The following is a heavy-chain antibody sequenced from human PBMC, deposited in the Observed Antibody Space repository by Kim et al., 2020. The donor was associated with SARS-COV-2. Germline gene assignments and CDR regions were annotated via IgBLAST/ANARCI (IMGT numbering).Heavy chain of an antibody. D-gene: IGHD5-18*01. CDR3: ARQTEGYSYAYYYYYYGMDV. V-gene: IGHV4-39*01. Sequence: SETLSLTCTVSGGSISSSSYYWGWIRQPPGKGLEWIGSIYYSGSTYYNPSLKSRVTISVDTSKNQFSLKLSSVTAADTAVYYCARQTEGYSYAYYYYYYGMDVWGQGTTVTVSS. J-gene: IGHJ6*02. CDR2: IYYSGST. CDR1: GGSISSSSYY.